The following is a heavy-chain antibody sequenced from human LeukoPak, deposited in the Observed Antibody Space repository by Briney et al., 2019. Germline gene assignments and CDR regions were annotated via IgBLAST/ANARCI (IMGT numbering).Heavy chain of an antibody. D-gene: IGHD5-12*01. J-gene: IGHJ4*02. CDR3: ARGLSGYDRGGYDY. CDR1: GYTFTSYD. Sequence: ASVKVSCKASGYTFTSYDINWVRQATGQGLEWMGWMNPNSGNTGYAQKFQGRVTIIADESTSTAYMELSSLRSEDTAVYYCARGLSGYDRGGYDYWGQGTLVTVSS. CDR2: MNPNSGNT. V-gene: IGHV1-8*03.